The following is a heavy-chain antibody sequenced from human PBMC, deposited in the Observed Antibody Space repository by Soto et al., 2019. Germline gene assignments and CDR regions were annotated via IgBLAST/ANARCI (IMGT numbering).Heavy chain of an antibody. CDR3: ARINSDYDFDY. Sequence: GASVKVSCKPYGYTFTSYGFSWVRQAPGQGPEWMGWISTWNDGKTDAQKFRGRVTMTTDTSASTVYMELRSLRSDDTAVYYCARINSDYDFDYWGQGTLITVSS. D-gene: IGHD5-12*01. V-gene: IGHV1-18*01. CDR2: ISTWNDGK. J-gene: IGHJ4*02. CDR1: GYTFTSYG.